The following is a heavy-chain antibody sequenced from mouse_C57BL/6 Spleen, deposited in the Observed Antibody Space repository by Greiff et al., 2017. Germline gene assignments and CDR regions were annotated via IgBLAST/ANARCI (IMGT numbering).Heavy chain of an antibody. CDR1: GYAFSSSW. V-gene: IGHV1-82*01. CDR3: ARTPLLDY. J-gene: IGHJ2*01. Sequence: VKLMESGPELVKPGASVKISCKASGYAFSSSWMNWVKQRPGKGLEWIGRIYPGGGDTNYNGKFKGKATLTADKSSSTAYMQLSSLTSEDSAVYFCARTPLLDYWGQGTTLTVSS. CDR2: IYPGGGDT.